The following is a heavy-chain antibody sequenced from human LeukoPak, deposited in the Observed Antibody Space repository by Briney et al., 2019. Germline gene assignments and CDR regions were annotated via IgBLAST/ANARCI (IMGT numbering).Heavy chain of an antibody. Sequence: PGGSLRLSCAASGLAFSYYWMSWVRQAPGKGLEWVANIKQDGSEKHYVDSVKGRFTVSRDNAKNSLYLQMNSLRAKDTAVYYCAVYYSSGPIAYWGQGTLVTVSS. CDR1: GLAFSYYW. V-gene: IGHV3-7*01. J-gene: IGHJ4*02. CDR2: IKQDGSEK. CDR3: AVYYSSGPIAY. D-gene: IGHD3-22*01.